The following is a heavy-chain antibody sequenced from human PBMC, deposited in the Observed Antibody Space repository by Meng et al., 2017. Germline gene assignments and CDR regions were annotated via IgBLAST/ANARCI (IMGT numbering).Heavy chain of an antibody. CDR3: AKEVASKYSSSWYLRMEIDY. Sequence: VMLVQAGAGWKKPGASVKVSCKASGYTFTSYAMHWVRQAPGQRLEWMGWINAGNGNTKSSQKFQGRVTITRDTSASTAYMELNSLRAEDTAVYYCAKEVASKYSSSWYLRMEIDYWGQGTLVTVSS. V-gene: IGHV1-3*01. J-gene: IGHJ4*02. D-gene: IGHD6-13*01. CDR2: INAGNGNT. CDR1: GYTFTSYA.